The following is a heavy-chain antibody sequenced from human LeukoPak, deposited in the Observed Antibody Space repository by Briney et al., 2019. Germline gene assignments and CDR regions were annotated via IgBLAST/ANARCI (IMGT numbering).Heavy chain of an antibody. V-gene: IGHV5-51*01. Sequence: GESLKISCKGSGYSFTSYWIGWVRQMPGKGLEWMGIIYPDDSDTKYSPSFQGQVTISADKSVSTAYLQWSSLKASDTAMYYCARLAFCTNAVCFSNYYYSMNVWGRGTTVTVSS. CDR1: GYSFTSYW. CDR2: IYPDDSDT. CDR3: ARLAFCTNAVCFSNYYYSMNV. D-gene: IGHD2-8*01. J-gene: IGHJ6*03.